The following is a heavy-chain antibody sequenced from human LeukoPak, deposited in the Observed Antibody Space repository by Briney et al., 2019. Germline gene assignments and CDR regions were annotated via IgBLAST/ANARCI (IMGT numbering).Heavy chain of an antibody. CDR2: IYYSGST. J-gene: IGHJ4*02. CDR1: GGSISSSSYY. V-gene: IGHV4-39*07. CDR3: ARHSGSYSFDFYFDY. D-gene: IGHD1-26*01. Sequence: PSETLSLTCTVSGGSISSSSYYWGWIRQPPGKGLEWIGSIYYSGSTNYNPSLKSRVTISVDTSKNQFSLKLSSVTAADTAVYYCARHSGSYSFDFYFDYWGQGTLVTVSS.